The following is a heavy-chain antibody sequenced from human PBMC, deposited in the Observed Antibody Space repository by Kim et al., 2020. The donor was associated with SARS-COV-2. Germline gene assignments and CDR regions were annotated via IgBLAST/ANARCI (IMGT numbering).Heavy chain of an antibody. J-gene: IGHJ6*03. Sequence: KSRVTMSVDTSKNQFSLKLSSVTAADTAVYYCARDTKLRYFDWLWYYYMDVWGKGTTVTVSS. V-gene: IGHV4-4*06. CDR3: ARDTKLRYFDWLWYYYMDV. D-gene: IGHD3-9*01.